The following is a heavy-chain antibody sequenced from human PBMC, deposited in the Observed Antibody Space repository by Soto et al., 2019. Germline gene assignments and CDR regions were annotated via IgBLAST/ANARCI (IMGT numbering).Heavy chain of an antibody. Sequence: SETLSLTCTVSGGSISSYYWSWIRQPPGKGLEWIGYIYYSGGTNYNPSLKSRVTISVDTSKNQFSLKLSSVTAADTAVYYCARHPRGYSGYAYFDYWGQGTLVTVSS. CDR3: ARHPRGYSGYAYFDY. D-gene: IGHD5-12*01. CDR2: IYYSGGT. J-gene: IGHJ4*02. V-gene: IGHV4-59*08. CDR1: GGSISSYY.